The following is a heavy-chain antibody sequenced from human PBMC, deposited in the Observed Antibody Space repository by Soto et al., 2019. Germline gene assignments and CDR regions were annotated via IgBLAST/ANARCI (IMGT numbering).Heavy chain of an antibody. CDR2: ISGSGGST. CDR3: AKALGAAAGTDYYYGMDV. V-gene: IGHV3-23*01. CDR1: GFTFSSYA. Sequence: GGSLRLSCAASGFTFSSYAMSWVRQAPGKGLEWVPAISGSGGSTYYADSVKGRFTISRDNSKNTLYLQMNSLRAEDTAVYYCAKALGAAAGTDYYYGMDVWGQGTTVTVSS. J-gene: IGHJ6*02. D-gene: IGHD6-13*01.